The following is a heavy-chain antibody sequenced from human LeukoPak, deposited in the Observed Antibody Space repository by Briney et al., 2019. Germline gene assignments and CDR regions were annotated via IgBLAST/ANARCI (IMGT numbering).Heavy chain of an antibody. V-gene: IGHV4-59*08. CDR2: IYYSGST. Sequence: PSETLSLTCTVSGGSISTYSWSWIRQPPGKGLEWIGYIYYSGSTDYNPSLKSRVTISVDTSQNQFSLRLSSVTAADTAVYCCATSTPYYYDSSGYAPQHWGQGTLVTVSS. CDR1: GGSISTYS. J-gene: IGHJ1*01. D-gene: IGHD3-22*01. CDR3: ATSTPYYYDSSGYAPQH.